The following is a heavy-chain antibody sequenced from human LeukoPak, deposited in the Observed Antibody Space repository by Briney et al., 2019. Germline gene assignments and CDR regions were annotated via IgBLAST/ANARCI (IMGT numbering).Heavy chain of an antibody. V-gene: IGHV3-23*01. CDR2: ISGSGGST. D-gene: IGHD6-13*01. Sequence: GGTLRLSCVASGFTFSTYGMSRVRQAPGKGLEWVSAISGSGGSTYYADSVKGRFTISRDNSKNTLYLQMNSPRAEDTAVYYCAKPGGGSSWSDFDYWGQGTLVTVSS. CDR3: AKPGGGSSWSDFDY. J-gene: IGHJ4*02. CDR1: GFTFSTYG.